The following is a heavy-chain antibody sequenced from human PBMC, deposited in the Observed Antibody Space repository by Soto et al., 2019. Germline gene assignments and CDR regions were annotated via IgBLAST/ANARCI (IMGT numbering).Heavy chain of an antibody. Sequence: ASVKVSCKASGGTFSSYSISWVRQAPGQGLEWMGGIIPIFGTANYAQKFQGRVTITADESTSTAYMELSSLRSEDTAVYYCRASDYYYDRELDPWGQGTLVTVSS. J-gene: IGHJ5*02. D-gene: IGHD3-22*01. CDR1: GGTFSSYS. CDR3: RASDYYYDRELDP. V-gene: IGHV1-69*13. CDR2: IIPIFGTA.